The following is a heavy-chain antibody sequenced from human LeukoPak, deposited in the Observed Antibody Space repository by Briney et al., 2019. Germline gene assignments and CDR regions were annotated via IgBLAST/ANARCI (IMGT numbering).Heavy chain of an antibody. Sequence: SETLSLTCGVSGDSISGSNWWSWVRQPPGKGLEWIGEIYHSGSTNYNPSLKSRVTISVDTSKNQFSLKLSSVTAADTAVYYCAAPLFDYWGQGTLVTVSS. CDR1: GDSISGSNW. CDR2: IYHSGST. CDR3: AAPLFDY. V-gene: IGHV4-4*02. J-gene: IGHJ4*02.